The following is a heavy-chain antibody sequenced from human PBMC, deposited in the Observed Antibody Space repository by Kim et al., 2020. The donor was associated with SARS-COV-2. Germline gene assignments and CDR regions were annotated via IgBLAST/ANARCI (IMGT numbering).Heavy chain of an antibody. J-gene: IGHJ6*02. CDR2: IYSGGST. CDR1: GFTVSSNY. CDR3: AREGRRAGKHGIYYYYGMDV. Sequence: GGSLRLSCAASGFTVSSNYMSWVRQAPGKGLEWVSVIYSGGSTYYADSVKGRFTISRDNSKNTLYLQMNSLRAEDTAVYYCAREGRRAGKHGIYYYYGMDVWGQGTTVTVSS. V-gene: IGHV3-53*01. D-gene: IGHD1-1*01.